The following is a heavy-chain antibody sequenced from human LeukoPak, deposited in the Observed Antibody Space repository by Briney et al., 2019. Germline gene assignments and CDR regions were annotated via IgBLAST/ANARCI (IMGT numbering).Heavy chain of an antibody. Sequence: APVKVSCKTSGHTFTGYYIHWVRQAPGQGLEWMGWINPTSGVTNYAHHFEGRVTMTRDTSITTVFMELSSLRSDATALYYCARDSGGTGAVFPRLDYYFDLWGRGTLVTVSS. CDR3: ARDSGGTGAVFPRLDYYFDL. CDR1: GHTFTGYY. D-gene: IGHD3/OR15-3a*01. CDR2: INPTSGVT. J-gene: IGHJ2*01. V-gene: IGHV1-2*02.